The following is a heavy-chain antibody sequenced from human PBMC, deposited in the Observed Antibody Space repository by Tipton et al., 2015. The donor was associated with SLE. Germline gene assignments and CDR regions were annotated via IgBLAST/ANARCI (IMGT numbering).Heavy chain of an antibody. V-gene: IGHV3-7*03. CDR3: ARFDILSLYAFDI. D-gene: IGHD3-9*01. J-gene: IGHJ3*02. CDR2: IKQDGSEK. CDR1: GFTFSSYA. Sequence: GSLRLSCAASGFTFSSYAMHWVRQAPGKGLEWVANIKQDGSEKYYVDSVKGRFTISRDNAKNSLYLQMNSLRAEDTAVYYCARFDILSLYAFDIWGQGTMVTVSS.